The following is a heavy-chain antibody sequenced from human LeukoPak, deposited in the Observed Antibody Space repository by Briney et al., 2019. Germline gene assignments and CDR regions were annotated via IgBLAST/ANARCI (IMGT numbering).Heavy chain of an antibody. D-gene: IGHD3-3*01. Sequence: GGSLRLSCAASGFTFSSYAMSWVRQAPGKGLEWVSAISGSGGSTYYADSVKGRFTISRDNSKNTLYLQMNSLRAEDTAVYYCAKAQDLLRFLEWSPHYYYGMDVWGQGTTVTVSS. CDR3: AKAQDLLRFLEWSPHYYYGMDV. CDR2: ISGSGGST. J-gene: IGHJ6*02. CDR1: GFTFSSYA. V-gene: IGHV3-23*01.